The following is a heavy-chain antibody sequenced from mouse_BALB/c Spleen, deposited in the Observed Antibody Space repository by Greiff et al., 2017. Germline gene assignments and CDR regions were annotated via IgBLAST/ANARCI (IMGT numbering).Heavy chain of an antibody. V-gene: IGHV5-4*02. Sequence: EVKLVESGGGLVKPGGSLKLSCAASGFTFSDYYMYWVRQTPEKRLEWVATISDGGSYTYYPDSVKGRFTISSDNAKNNLYLQMSSLKSEDTAMYYCARGGDGSSIDYWGQGTTLTVSS. CDR1: GFTFSDYY. CDR3: ARGGDGSSIDY. J-gene: IGHJ2*01. CDR2: ISDGGSYT. D-gene: IGHD1-1*01.